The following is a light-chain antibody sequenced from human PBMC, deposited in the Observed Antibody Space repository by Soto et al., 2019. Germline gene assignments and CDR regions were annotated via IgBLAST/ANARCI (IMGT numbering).Light chain of an antibody. CDR2: AAS. CDR3: QQLNGFPLT. Sequence: TQLTQSPSSLSASVGDRVTITCRASQGINRYLAWYQQKPGKAPNLLIFAASTLRSGVPSRFSGSGSGTDFTLTISSLQPEDIATYYCQQLNGFPLTFGGGTKVEI. V-gene: IGKV1-9*01. CDR1: QGINRY. J-gene: IGKJ4*01.